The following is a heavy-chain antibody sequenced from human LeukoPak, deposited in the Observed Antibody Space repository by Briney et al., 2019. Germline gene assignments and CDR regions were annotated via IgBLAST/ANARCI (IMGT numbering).Heavy chain of an antibody. CDR1: GGSISSSSYY. D-gene: IGHD1-26*01. J-gene: IGHJ4*02. Sequence: SETLSLTCTVSGGSISSSSYYWAWIRQPPGKGLEWIASIYYSGSTYYNPSLKSRVTISVDTSKNQFSLKLSSVTAADAAVYYCARRDRVGATEWGQGTLVTVSS. V-gene: IGHV4-39*01. CDR3: ARRDRVGATE. CDR2: IYYSGST.